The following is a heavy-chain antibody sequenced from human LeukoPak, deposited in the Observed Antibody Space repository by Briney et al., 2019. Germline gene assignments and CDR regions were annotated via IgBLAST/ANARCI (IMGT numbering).Heavy chain of an antibody. CDR3: ARGPARNYDILTGYQIFRFDY. J-gene: IGHJ4*02. Sequence: GGSLRLSCAASGFTFSRYTMHWVRQAPGKGLESVSAIRSNGGSTYYANSVKGRFTISRDNSKNTLYLQMGSLRAEDMAVYYCARGPARNYDILTGYQIFRFDYWGQGTLVTVSS. CDR2: IRSNGGST. V-gene: IGHV3-64*01. D-gene: IGHD3-9*01. CDR1: GFTFSRYT.